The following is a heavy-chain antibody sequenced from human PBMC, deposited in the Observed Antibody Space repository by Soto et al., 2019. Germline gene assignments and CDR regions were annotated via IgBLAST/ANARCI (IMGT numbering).Heavy chain of an antibody. V-gene: IGHV3-33*01. CDR2: IWYDGSNK. CDR1: GFTFSSYG. J-gene: IGHJ6*03. D-gene: IGHD3-10*01. CDR3: ARGSRRPYYYMDV. Sequence: QVQLVESGGGVVQPGRSLRLSCAASGFTFSSYGMHWVRQAPGKGLEWVAVIWYDGSNKYYADSVKGRFTISRDNSKNTLYLQMNSLRAEDTAVYYCARGSRRPYYYMDVWGKGTTVTVSS.